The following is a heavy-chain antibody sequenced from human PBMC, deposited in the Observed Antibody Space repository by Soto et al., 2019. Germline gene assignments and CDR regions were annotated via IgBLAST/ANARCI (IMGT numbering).Heavy chain of an antibody. CDR3: ASRMASGIGY. Sequence: GGSLRLSCAASGFTFSSYAMHWVRQAPGKGLEWMGRINPNGGSTNYAQKFRGRVTMARDTSTSTAYMELSSLRSDDTAVYYCASRMASGIGYWGQGTLVTVSS. V-gene: IGHV1-46*01. CDR1: GFTFSSYA. CDR2: INPNGGST. D-gene: IGHD2-21*01. J-gene: IGHJ4*02.